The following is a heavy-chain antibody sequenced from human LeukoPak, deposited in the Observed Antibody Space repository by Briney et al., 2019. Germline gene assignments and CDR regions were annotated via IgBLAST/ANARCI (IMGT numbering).Heavy chain of an antibody. CDR2: ITGSGGRT. V-gene: IGHV3-23*01. J-gene: IGHJ5*02. Sequence: GSLRLSCAASGFTFSSYAMNWVRQAPGKGLEWVSAITGSGGRTYYADSVKGRFTISRDNSKNTLYLQMNSLRAEDTAVYYCARDIGYPSGGLLGLFDPWGQGTLVTVSS. D-gene: IGHD3-10*01. CDR1: GFTFSSYA. CDR3: ARDIGYPSGGLLGLFDP.